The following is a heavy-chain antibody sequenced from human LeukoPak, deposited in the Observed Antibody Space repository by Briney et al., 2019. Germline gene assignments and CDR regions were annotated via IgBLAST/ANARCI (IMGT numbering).Heavy chain of an antibody. CDR3: ALNYYYSSDYYSSDY. D-gene: IGHD3-22*01. CDR2: MNSNSGNT. Sequence: ASVKVSCKASGYTFTSYDINWVRQATGQGLEWMGCMNSNSGNTGYAEKFKGRVTITRNTSISTAYMELSSLRSEDTAVYYGALNYYYSSDYYSSDYWGQGTMVTVSS. V-gene: IGHV1-8*01. CDR1: GYTFTSYD. J-gene: IGHJ4*02.